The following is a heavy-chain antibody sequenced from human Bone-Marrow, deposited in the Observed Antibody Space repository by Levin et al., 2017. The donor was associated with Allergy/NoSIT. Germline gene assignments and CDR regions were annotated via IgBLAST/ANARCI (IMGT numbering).Heavy chain of an antibody. J-gene: IGHJ4*02. V-gene: IGHV3-30*18. CDR2: ISYDGSNK. CDR3: AKAGGVAGTWIHDY. D-gene: IGHD6-19*01. Sequence: GESLKISCAASGFTFSSYGMHWVRQAPGKGLEWVAVISYDGSNKYYADSVKGRFTISRDNSKNTLYLQMNSLRAEDTAVYYCAKAGGVAGTWIHDYWGQGTLVTVSS. CDR1: GFTFSSYG.